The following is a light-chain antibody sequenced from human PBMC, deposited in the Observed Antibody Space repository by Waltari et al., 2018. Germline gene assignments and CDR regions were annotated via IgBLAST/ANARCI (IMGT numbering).Light chain of an antibody. CDR2: RNH. Sequence: QSVLTQPPPVSATPGQRVTIPCSGSRPNLRRNYLYWYQQLPGTAPKLLIYRNHERPSRVPDRFAASKYGTTASLVINELRSEDEGIYYCASWDESHYDFGPGTTVTVL. CDR1: RPNLRRNY. J-gene: IGLJ1*01. V-gene: IGLV1-47*01. CDR3: ASWDESHYD.